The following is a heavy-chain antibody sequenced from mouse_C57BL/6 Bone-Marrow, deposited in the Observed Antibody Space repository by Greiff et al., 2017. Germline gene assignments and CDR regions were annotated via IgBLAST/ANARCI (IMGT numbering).Heavy chain of an antibody. V-gene: IGHV1-54*01. D-gene: IGHD2-2*01. CDR2: INPGSGGT. CDR1: GYAFTNYL. CDR3: AREIYYGYGWFAY. J-gene: IGHJ3*01. Sequence: LQESGAELVRPGTSVKVSCKASGYAFTNYLIEWVQQTPGQGLEWIGVINPGSGGTNYKEKFKGKVTLTADKSSSTAYMQLSSLTSEDSAVYFCAREIYYGYGWFAYWGQGTLVTVSA.